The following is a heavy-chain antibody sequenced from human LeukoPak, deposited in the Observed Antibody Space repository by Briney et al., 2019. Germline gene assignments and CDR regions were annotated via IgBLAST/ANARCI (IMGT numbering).Heavy chain of an antibody. CDR2: IYSGGTP. J-gene: IGHJ2*01. V-gene: IGHV3-66*01. CDR3: ARGRAFDL. Sequence: PGGSLRLSCAASGFTVSSNYMNWVRQGPGKGLEWVSLIYSGGTPSYADTVKGRFTISRDNSKNTLYLQMNSLRVEDTAVYYCARGRAFDLWGRGTLVSVSS. CDR1: GFTVSSNY.